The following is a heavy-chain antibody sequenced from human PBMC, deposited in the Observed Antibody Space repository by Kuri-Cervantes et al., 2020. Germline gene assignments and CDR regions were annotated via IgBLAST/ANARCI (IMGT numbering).Heavy chain of an antibody. V-gene: IGHV3-48*01. CDR2: ISGSSSTK. CDR3: STDRGPFDI. CDR1: GFTFSSYS. J-gene: IGHJ3*02. Sequence: GESLKISCAASGFTFSSYSMNWVRQAPGKGLEWVSYISGSSSTKYYADSVKGRFTISRDNAKNSLSLQMNSLRAEDTAVYYCSTDRGPFDIWGQGTMVTVSS.